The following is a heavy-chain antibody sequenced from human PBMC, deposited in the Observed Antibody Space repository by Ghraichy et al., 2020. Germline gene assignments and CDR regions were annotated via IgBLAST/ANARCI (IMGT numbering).Heavy chain of an antibody. Sequence: SETLSLTCTVSGGSISSSSYYWGWIRQPPGKGLEWIGSIYYSGSTYYNPSLKSRVTISVDTSKNQFSLKLSSVTAADTAVYYCALTVPRNRYGMDVWGQGTTVTVSS. V-gene: IGHV4-39*01. CDR3: ALTVPRNRYGMDV. D-gene: IGHD1-14*01. CDR2: IYYSGST. J-gene: IGHJ6*02. CDR1: GGSISSSSYY.